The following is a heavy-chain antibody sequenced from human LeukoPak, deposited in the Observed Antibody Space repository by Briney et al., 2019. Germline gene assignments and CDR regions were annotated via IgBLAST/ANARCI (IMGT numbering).Heavy chain of an antibody. D-gene: IGHD1-26*01. CDR3: GGGSYSPAIDY. V-gene: IGHV4-38-2*01. J-gene: IGHJ4*02. CDR2: IYHSGST. Sequence: KPSETLSLTCAVSGYSISSGYYWGWIRQPPGKGLEWIGSIYHSGSTYYNPSLKSRVTISVDTSKNQFSLKLSSVTAADTAVYYLGGGSYSPAIDYWGQGTLVTVSS. CDR1: GYSISSGYY.